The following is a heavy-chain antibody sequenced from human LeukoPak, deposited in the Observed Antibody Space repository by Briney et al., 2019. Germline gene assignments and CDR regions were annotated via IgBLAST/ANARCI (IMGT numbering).Heavy chain of an antibody. CDR2: ISAYNGNT. CDR3: ARDATIFGVVIIPVDY. CDR1: GYTFTSYG. J-gene: IGHJ4*02. D-gene: IGHD3-3*01. Sequence: EASVKVSCKASGYTFTSYGISWVRQAPGQGLEWMGWISAYNGNTNYAQKLQGRVTMTTDTSTSTAYRELRSLRSDDTAVYYCARDATIFGVVIIPVDYWGQGTLVTVSS. V-gene: IGHV1-18*01.